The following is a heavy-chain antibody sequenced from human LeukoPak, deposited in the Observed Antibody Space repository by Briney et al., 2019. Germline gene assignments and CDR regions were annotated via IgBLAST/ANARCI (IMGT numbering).Heavy chain of an antibody. CDR3: ARDMGYSGSWPGYFDY. CDR1: GFTFSSYS. Sequence: GGSLRLSCAASGFTFSSYSMNWVRQAPGKGLEWVSSISSSSSYIYYADSVKGRFTVSRDNAKNSLYLQMKSLRAEDTTVYYCARDMGYSGSWPGYFDYWGQGVLVTVSS. D-gene: IGHD1-26*01. J-gene: IGHJ4*02. V-gene: IGHV3-21*03. CDR2: ISSSSSYI.